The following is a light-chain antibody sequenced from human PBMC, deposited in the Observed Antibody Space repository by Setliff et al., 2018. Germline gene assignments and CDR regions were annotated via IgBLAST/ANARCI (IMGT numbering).Light chain of an antibody. J-gene: IGLJ1*01. Sequence: VLTQPPSASGTPGQRVTISCSGSSSNIGSNAVNWYQQLPGTAPKLLIYRNNERPSGVPDRFSGSKSGTSASLAISGLQSEDEADYYCAAWDDSLNGYVFGTGTKVTVL. CDR2: RNN. CDR1: SSNIGSNA. CDR3: AAWDDSLNGYV. V-gene: IGLV1-44*01.